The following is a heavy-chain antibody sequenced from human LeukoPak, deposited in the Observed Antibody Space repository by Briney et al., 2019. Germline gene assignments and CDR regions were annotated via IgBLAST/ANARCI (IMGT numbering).Heavy chain of an antibody. J-gene: IGHJ4*02. CDR2: IYNSGST. CDR1: GGSISIYY. Sequence: SETLSLTCTVSGGSISIYYWNWIRQPPGKGLEWIGSIYNSGSTNYNPSLKSRVTISGDTSKNQFSLKLSSVTAADTAVYYCARASMTTVDYWGQGTRVTVSS. D-gene: IGHD4-11*01. CDR3: ARASMTTVDY. V-gene: IGHV4-59*12.